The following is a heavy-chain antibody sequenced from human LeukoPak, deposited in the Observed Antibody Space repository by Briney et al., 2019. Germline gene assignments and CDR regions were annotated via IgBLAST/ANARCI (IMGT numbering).Heavy chain of an antibody. CDR3: ARESIAAGRPGNNFDY. Sequence: SETLSLTCTVSGGSISSSNSYWGWIRQPPGKGLEWIGSIYYSGSTYYNPSLKSRVTMSVDTSKNQFSLKLSSVTAADTAVYYCARESIAAGRPGNNFDYWGQGTLVTVSS. J-gene: IGHJ4*02. CDR1: GGSISSSNSY. CDR2: IYYSGST. V-gene: IGHV4-39*07. D-gene: IGHD6-13*01.